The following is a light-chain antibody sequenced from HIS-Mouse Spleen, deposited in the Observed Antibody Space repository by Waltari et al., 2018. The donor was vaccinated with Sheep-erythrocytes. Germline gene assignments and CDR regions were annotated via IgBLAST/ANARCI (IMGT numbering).Light chain of an antibody. CDR2: GAS. J-gene: IGKJ2*01. CDR1: QSVSSSY. Sequence: EIVLTQSPGTLSLSPGERATLSCRASQSVSSSYLAWYQQKPGQAPRRLIDGASSRATGIPDRFSGSGSGTDFTLTISRLEPEDFAVYYCQQYGSSPTFGQGTKLEIK. CDR3: QQYGSSPT. V-gene: IGKV3-20*01.